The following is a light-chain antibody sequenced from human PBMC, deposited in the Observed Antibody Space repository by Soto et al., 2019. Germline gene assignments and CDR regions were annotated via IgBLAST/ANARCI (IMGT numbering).Light chain of an antibody. J-gene: IGKJ3*01. CDR3: QQYGSSPFT. V-gene: IGKV3-20*01. CDR1: QSVSSSY. Sequence: PGERATLSCRASQSVSSSYLAWYQQKPGQAPRLLIYGASSRATGIPDRFSGSGSGTDFTLTISRLEPEDFAVYYCQQYGSSPFTFGPGTKVDIK. CDR2: GAS.